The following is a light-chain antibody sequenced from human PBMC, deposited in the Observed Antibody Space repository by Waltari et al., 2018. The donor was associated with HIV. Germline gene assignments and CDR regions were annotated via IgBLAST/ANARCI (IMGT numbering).Light chain of an antibody. V-gene: IGLV1-44*01. J-gene: IGLJ1*01. Sequence: QSVLTQPPSASGTPGQRVTISCSGSSSNIGSNPINWYRQLPGTAPKLLIYSNSRWPSGVPDRFSGSKSGTSASLAISGLQSEDEADCYCAAWDDSLHGYVFGTGTKVTVV. CDR1: SSNIGSNP. CDR2: SNS. CDR3: AAWDDSLHGYV.